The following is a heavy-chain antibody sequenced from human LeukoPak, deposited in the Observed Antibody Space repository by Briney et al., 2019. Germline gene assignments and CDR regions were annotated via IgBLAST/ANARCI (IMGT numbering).Heavy chain of an antibody. CDR3: AKTLGIAAAGDYYYYMDV. D-gene: IGHD6-13*01. V-gene: IGHV3-30*02. Sequence: GGSLRLSCAASGFTFSSYGMHWVRQAPGKGLEWVAFIRYDGSNKYYADSVKGRFTISRDNSKNTLYLQMNSLRAEDTAVYYCAKTLGIAAAGDYYYYMDVWGKGTTVTISS. CDR2: IRYDGSNK. J-gene: IGHJ6*03. CDR1: GFTFSSYG.